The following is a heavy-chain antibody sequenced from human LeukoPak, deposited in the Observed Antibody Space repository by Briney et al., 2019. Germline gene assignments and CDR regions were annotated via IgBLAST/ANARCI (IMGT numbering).Heavy chain of an antibody. V-gene: IGHV3-30*02. Sequence: GGSLRLSCAASGFTFSSYAMHWVRQAPGKGLEWVAFIRYDGSNKYYADSVKGRFTISRDNSKNTLYLQMNSLRAEDTAVYYCATLAARPRLKPVNFDYWGQGTLVTGPS. J-gene: IGHJ4*02. CDR2: IRYDGSNK. CDR1: GFTFSSYA. D-gene: IGHD6-6*01. CDR3: ATLAARPRLKPVNFDY.